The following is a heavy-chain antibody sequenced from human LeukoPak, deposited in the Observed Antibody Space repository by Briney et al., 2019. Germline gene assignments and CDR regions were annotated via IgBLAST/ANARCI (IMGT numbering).Heavy chain of an antibody. CDR3: ASSGPSAEYYYYYMDV. V-gene: IGHV4-34*01. Sequence: TSETLSLTCAVYGGSFSGYYWSWIRQPPGKGLEWIGETNHSGSTNYNPSLKSRVTISVDTSKNQFSLKLSSVTAADTAVYYCASSGPSAEYYYYYMDVWGKGTTVTISS. CDR1: GGSFSGYY. CDR2: TNHSGST. D-gene: IGHD6-19*01. J-gene: IGHJ6*03.